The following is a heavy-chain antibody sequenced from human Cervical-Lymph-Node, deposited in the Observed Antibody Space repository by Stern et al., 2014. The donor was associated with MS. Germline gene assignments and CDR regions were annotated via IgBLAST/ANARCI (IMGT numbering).Heavy chain of an antibody. CDR1: GYTFTSYW. Sequence: MQLVQSGPEVKRPGESLKLSCQASGYTFTSYWIGWVRQTPGKGLEWIAIIFPGGSDIRYSPSSQAQDTTSADKSSNTAYLQWNNLKASDTAIYYCARQRYFDYWGQGTLVTVSS. CDR2: IFPGGSDI. J-gene: IGHJ4*02. V-gene: IGHV5-51*01. CDR3: ARQRYFDY.